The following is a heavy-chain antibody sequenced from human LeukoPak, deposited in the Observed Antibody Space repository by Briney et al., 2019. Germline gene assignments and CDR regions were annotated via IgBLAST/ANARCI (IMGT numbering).Heavy chain of an antibody. CDR1: GCTFTGYY. CDR2: INPNSGGT. CDR3: ARDGSGSYLHY. J-gene: IGHJ4*02. D-gene: IGHD3-10*01. Sequence: ASVNVSCEASGCTFTGYYMHWVRQAPGQGREWMGWINPNSGGTNYAPKFQGSVTMTRDTSISTAYMELRRLRSDGTAVYYCARDGSGSYLHYWGQGCLVTVSA. V-gene: IGHV1-2*02.